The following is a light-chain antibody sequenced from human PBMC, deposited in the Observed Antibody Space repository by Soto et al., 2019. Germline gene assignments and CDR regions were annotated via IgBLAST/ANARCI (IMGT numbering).Light chain of an antibody. V-gene: IGKV3-15*01. CDR3: QQYNNWPPWT. Sequence: ESVLTQSPGTLSLSPGERATLSCRAIQSVSSSYLAWYQQKPGQAPRLLIYGASTRATGIPARFSGSGSGTEFTLTISSLQSEDFAVYYCQQYNNWPPWTFGQGTKVDI. CDR2: GAS. J-gene: IGKJ1*01. CDR1: QSVSSSY.